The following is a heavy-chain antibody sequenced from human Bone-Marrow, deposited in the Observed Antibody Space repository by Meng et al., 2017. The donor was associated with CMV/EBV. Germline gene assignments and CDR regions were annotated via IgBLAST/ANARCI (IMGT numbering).Heavy chain of an antibody. CDR3: ARVRDMRYCSSTSCRVWAYYYGMDV. CDR1: GVSFSGYY. J-gene: IGHJ6*02. D-gene: IGHD2-2*01. V-gene: IGHV4-34*01. CDR2: INHSGST. Sequence: SETLSLTCAVYGVSFSGYYWSWIRQPPGKGLEWIGEINHSGSTNYNPSLKSRVTISVDTSKNQFSLKLSSVTAADTAVYYCARVRDMRYCSSTSCRVWAYYYGMDVWGQGTTVTVYS.